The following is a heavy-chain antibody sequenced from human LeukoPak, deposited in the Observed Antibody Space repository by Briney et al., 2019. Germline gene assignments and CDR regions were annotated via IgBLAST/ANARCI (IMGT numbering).Heavy chain of an antibody. CDR2: ISAYNGNT. CDR1: GYTFTSHG. CDR3: ARYGDFVVVSAASTAADY. D-gene: IGHD2-2*01. J-gene: IGHJ4*02. V-gene: IGHV1-18*01. Sequence: ASVTVSFTASGYTFTSHGITWVRQAPGQGLEWMGWISAYNGNTNYAQKFQGRVTMTTDTSTSTAYMELRSLRSDDTAVYYCARYGDFVVVSAASTAADYWGQGTLVTVSS.